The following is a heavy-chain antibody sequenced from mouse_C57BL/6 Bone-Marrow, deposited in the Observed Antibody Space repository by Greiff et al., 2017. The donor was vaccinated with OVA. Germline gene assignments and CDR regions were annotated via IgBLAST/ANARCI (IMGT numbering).Heavy chain of an antibody. D-gene: IGHD2-1*01. V-gene: IGHV1-61*01. CDR2: IYPSDSET. CDR3: ARYYYGNYEYFDY. Sequence: VQLQQPGAELVRPGSSVKLSCKASGYTFTSYWMDWVKQRPGQGLEWIGNIYPSDSETHYNQKFKDKATLTVDKSSSTAYMQLSSLTSEDSAVYYCARYYYGNYEYFDYWGQGTTLTVSS. CDR1: GYTFTSYW. J-gene: IGHJ2*01.